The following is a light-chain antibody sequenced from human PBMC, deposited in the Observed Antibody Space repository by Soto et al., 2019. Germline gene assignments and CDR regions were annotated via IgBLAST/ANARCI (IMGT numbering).Light chain of an antibody. J-gene: IGKJ1*01. CDR3: QQYGSSGT. CDR1: QSISSW. V-gene: IGKV3-20*01. CDR2: DAS. Sequence: PGDRVTITCRASQSISSWLAWYQQKPGKAPKLLIYDASNRATGIPDRFSGSGSGTDFTLTISRLEPEDFAVYYCQQYGSSGTFGQGTKVDIK.